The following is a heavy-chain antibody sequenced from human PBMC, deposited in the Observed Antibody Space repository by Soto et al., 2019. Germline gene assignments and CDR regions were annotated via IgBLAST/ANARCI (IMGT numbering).Heavy chain of an antibody. CDR2: IKPDGSES. V-gene: IGHV3-7*05. CDR1: GFTFSNYW. J-gene: IGHJ4*02. Sequence: PGGSLRLSCAASGFTFSNYWLSWVRQAPGKGPEWVANIKPDGSESHYVDSVRGRFTISRDNTKSSLYLQMNSLRVEDTAVYYCAREYSWGQGTLVTVSS. CDR3: AREYS.